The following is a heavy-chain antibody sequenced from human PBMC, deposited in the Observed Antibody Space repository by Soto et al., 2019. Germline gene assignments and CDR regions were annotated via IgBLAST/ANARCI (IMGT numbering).Heavy chain of an antibody. V-gene: IGHV3-48*02. J-gene: IGHJ3*02. CDR2: ISGAGLIT. CDR3: ASDAFDI. Sequence: GGSLRLSCAASGVTFSNYAMSWVRQAPGKGLEWVSSISGAGLITYYADSVKGRFTISRDNAKNSLYLQMNSLRDEDTAVYYCASDAFDIWGQGTMVTVSS. CDR1: GVTFSNYA.